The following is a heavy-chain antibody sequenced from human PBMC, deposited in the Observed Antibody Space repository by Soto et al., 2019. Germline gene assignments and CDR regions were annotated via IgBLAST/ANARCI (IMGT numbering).Heavy chain of an antibody. CDR3: ARDHPHSYGVYYFDY. CDR1: RGSISSYY. D-gene: IGHD5-18*01. CDR2: IYDSGST. Sequence: SETLSLTCTVSRGSISSYYWSWIRQPPGKGLEWIGYIYDSGSTNYNPSLKSRVTISVDTSKNQFSLKLTSVTAADTVVYYCARDHPHSYGVYYFDYWGQGTPVTVSS. V-gene: IGHV4-59*12. J-gene: IGHJ4*02.